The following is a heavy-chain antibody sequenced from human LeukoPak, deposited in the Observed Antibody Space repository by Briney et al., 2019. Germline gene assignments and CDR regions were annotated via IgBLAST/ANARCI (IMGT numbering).Heavy chain of an antibody. Sequence: GGSLRLSCAASGFTFSSYSMNWVRQAPGKGLEWVSYISSSSSTIYYADSVKGRFTISRDNAKHSLYLQMNSLRAEDTAVYYCARSDWRGYWGQGTLVTVSS. D-gene: IGHD1-1*01. CDR1: GFTFSSYS. V-gene: IGHV3-48*01. CDR3: ARSDWRGY. CDR2: ISSSSSTI. J-gene: IGHJ4*02.